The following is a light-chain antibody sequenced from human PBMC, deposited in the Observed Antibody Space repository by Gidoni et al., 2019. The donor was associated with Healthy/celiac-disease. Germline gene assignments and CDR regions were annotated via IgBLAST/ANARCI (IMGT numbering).Light chain of an antibody. CDR1: QSVSSN. CDR2: GAS. J-gene: IGKJ2*01. CDR3: QRYNNWPYT. Sequence: EIVMTQSPATLSVSPGERATLSCRASQSVSSNLAWYQQQPDQAPRLLIYGASTRATGIPARFSGSGSGTEFTLTISSLQPEDFAVYYCQRYNNWPYTFGQGTKLEIK. V-gene: IGKV3-15*01.